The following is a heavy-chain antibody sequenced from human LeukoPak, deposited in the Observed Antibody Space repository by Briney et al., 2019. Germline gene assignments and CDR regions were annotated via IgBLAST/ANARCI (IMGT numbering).Heavy chain of an antibody. CDR3: ARKEYYYDSSGYYLLDY. J-gene: IGHJ4*02. CDR1: GYTFTSYG. V-gene: IGHV1-18*01. Sequence: GASVKVSCKASGYTFTSYGISWVRQAPGQGLEWMGWISAYNGNTNYAQKLQGRVTMTTDTSTSTAYMELRSLRSDDTAVYYCARKEYYYDSSGYYLLDYWGQGTLVTVSS. D-gene: IGHD3-22*01. CDR2: ISAYNGNT.